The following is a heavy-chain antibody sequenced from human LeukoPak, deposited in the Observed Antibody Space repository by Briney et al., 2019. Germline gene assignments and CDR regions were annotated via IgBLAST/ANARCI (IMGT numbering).Heavy chain of an antibody. CDR2: INHSGST. J-gene: IGHJ4*02. D-gene: IGHD6-13*01. Sequence: SETLSLTCAVYGGSFSGYYWSWIRQPPGKGLEWIGEINHSGSTNYNPSLKSRVTISVDTSKNQFSPKLSSVTAADTAVYYCATGNSWYLRYWGQGTLVTVSS. CDR1: GGSFSGYY. CDR3: ATGNSWYLRY. V-gene: IGHV4-34*01.